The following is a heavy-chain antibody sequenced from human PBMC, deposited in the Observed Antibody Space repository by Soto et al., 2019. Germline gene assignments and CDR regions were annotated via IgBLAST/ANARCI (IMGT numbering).Heavy chain of an antibody. CDR1: GFTFSSYW. CDR3: ARVSSSSWYSPLYYFDY. D-gene: IGHD6-13*01. V-gene: IGHV3-7*03. CDR2: IKQDGSEK. J-gene: IGHJ4*02. Sequence: GGSLRLSCAASGFTFSSYWMSWVRQAPGKGLEWVANIKQDGSEKYYVDSVKGRFTISRDNAKNSLYLQMNSLRAEDTAVYYCARVSSSSWYSPLYYFDYWGQGT.